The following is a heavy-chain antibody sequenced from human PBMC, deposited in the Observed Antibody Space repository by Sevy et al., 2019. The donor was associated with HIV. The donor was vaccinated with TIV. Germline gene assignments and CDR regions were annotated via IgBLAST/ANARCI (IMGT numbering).Heavy chain of an antibody. Sequence: GGSLRLSCAASGFTFSAHAMHWVRQGPGKGLEWVAVLSYDGRTTYYADSVKGRFTVSRDNSKNTLYLQMDSLRTEDTAVYYCAGAGGYSINWSPFYWGQGTLVTVSS. D-gene: IGHD1-20*01. CDR3: AGAGGYSINWSPFY. V-gene: IGHV3-30*04. CDR1: GFTFSAHA. CDR2: LSYDGRTT. J-gene: IGHJ4*02.